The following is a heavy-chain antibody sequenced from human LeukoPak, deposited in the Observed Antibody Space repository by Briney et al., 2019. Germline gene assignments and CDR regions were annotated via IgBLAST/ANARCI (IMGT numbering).Heavy chain of an antibody. Sequence: ASVKVSCKASGYTFTGYYKHWVRQAPGQGLEWMGWINPNSGGTNYAQKFQGRVTMTRDTSISTAYMELSRLRSDDTAVYYCARGTDGWYWGSDYWGQGTLVTVSS. CDR2: INPNSGGT. CDR3: ARGTDGWYWGSDY. J-gene: IGHJ4*02. D-gene: IGHD6-19*01. CDR1: GYTFTGYY. V-gene: IGHV1-2*02.